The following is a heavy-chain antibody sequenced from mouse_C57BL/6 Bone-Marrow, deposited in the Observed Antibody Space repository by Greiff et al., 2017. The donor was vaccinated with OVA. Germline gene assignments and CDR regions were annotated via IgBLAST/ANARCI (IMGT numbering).Heavy chain of an antibody. D-gene: IGHD1-1*02. J-gene: IGHJ1*03. CDR2: IDPNSGGT. CDR3: ARGKGLWWGYFDV. Sequence: QVHLQQPGAELVKPGASVKLSCKASGYTFTSYWMHWVKQRPGRGLEWIGRIDPNSGGTKYNEKFKSKATLTVDKPSSTAYMQLSSLTSEDSAVYYCARGKGLWWGYFDVWGTGTTVTVSS. CDR1: GYTFTSYW. V-gene: IGHV1-72*01.